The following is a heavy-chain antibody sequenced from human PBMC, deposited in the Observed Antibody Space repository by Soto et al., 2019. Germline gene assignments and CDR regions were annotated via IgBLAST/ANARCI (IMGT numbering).Heavy chain of an antibody. CDR1: RFTLNHYK. V-gene: IGHV3-48*01. J-gene: IGHJ3*02. D-gene: IGHD4-4*01. CDR3: ARNDYNDDAFDI. CDR2: ISSSSSTI. Sequence: GGCRVGSGSSSRFTLNHYKMNLVRQAPGKGLEWVSYISSSSSTIYYADSVKGRFTISRDNAKNSLYLQMNSLRAEDTAVYYCARNDYNDDAFDIWGQGTMVTVSS.